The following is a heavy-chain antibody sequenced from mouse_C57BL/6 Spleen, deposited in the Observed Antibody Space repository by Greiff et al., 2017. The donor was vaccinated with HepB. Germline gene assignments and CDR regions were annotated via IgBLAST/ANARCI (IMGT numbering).Heavy chain of an antibody. J-gene: IGHJ4*01. CDR1: GYTFTSYW. CDR3: ARSRAIYYGSPMDY. D-gene: IGHD2-2*01. V-gene: IGHV1-55*01. Sequence: QVQLQQPGAELVKPGASVKMSCKASGYTFTSYWLTWVKQRPGQGLEWIGDIYPGSGSTNYNEKFKSKATLTVDTSSSTAYMQLSSLTSEDSAVYYCARSRAIYYGSPMDYWGQGTSVTVSS. CDR2: IYPGSGST.